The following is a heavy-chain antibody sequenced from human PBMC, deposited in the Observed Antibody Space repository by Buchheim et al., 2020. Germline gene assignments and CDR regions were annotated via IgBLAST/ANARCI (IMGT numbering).Heavy chain of an antibody. V-gene: IGHV3-30*18. D-gene: IGHD1-1*01. CDR3: AKDRYWSSGMDV. CDR2: ISYDGSNK. CDR1: GFTFSSYG. Sequence: QVQLVESGGGVVQPGRSLRLSCAASGFTFSSYGMHWVRQAPGKGLEWVAVISYDGSNKYYADSVKGRFTISRDTSKNTLYRQMNRLRAEDTAVYYCAKDRYWSSGMDVWGQGTT. J-gene: IGHJ6*02.